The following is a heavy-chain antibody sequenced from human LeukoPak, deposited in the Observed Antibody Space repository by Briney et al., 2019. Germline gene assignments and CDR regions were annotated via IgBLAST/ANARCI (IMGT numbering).Heavy chain of an antibody. Sequence: GGSLRLSCAASGFTFSSYAMSWVRQAPGKGLEWVSAISGSGGSTYYADSVKGRFTISRDNSKNTLYLQMNSLRAEDTAVYYCAIDLGRPPHVGGIVGRESRGVRHFDYWGQGTQVTVSS. J-gene: IGHJ4*02. CDR3: AIDLGRPPHVGGIVGRESRGVRHFDY. CDR2: ISGSGGST. D-gene: IGHD3-22*01. CDR1: GFTFSSYA. V-gene: IGHV3-23*01.